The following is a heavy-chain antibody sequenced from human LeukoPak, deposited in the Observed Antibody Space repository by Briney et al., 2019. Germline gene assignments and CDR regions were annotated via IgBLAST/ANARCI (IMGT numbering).Heavy chain of an antibody. Sequence: ASVKVSCKVSGYTLTELSMHWVRQAPGKGLEWMGGFDPEDGETIYAQKFQGRVTMTEDTSTDTAYMELSSLRSEDTAVYYWSKEVLRYCCSTSWPWFDPWGQGTLVTVSS. V-gene: IGHV1-24*01. CDR1: GYTLTELS. J-gene: IGHJ5*02. CDR3: SKEVLRYCCSTSWPWFDP. CDR2: FDPEDGET. D-gene: IGHD2-2*01.